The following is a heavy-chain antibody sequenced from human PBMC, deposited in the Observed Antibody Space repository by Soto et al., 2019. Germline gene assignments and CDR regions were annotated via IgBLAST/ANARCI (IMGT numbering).Heavy chain of an antibody. D-gene: IGHD1-7*01. CDR3: AKGFANSWAFDY. Sequence: GVLRLSCSASVFSLITYAMHCVRQAPGKGLEWVAFISNDGSNKYYADSVKGRLNISRDNSKNTLYLQMNSLRAEPTAVYYRAKGFANSWAFDYWRQATLVNVPS. CDR2: ISNDGSNK. CDR1: VFSLITYA. J-gene: IGHJ4*02. V-gene: IGHV3-30*18.